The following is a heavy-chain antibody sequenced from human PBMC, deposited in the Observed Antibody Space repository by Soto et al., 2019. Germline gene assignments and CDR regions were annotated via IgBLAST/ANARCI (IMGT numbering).Heavy chain of an antibody. D-gene: IGHD4-17*01. J-gene: IGHJ4*02. Sequence: QVQLQESGPGLVKPSETLSLTCTVSGGSISSYYWSWIRQPPGKGLEWIGYIYYSGSTNYNPSLKSRVXXSXDXXKNQFSLKLSSVTAADTAVYYCARHQGPYGDYFDYWGQGTLVTVSS. CDR3: ARHQGPYGDYFDY. V-gene: IGHV4-59*08. CDR1: GGSISSYY. CDR2: IYYSGST.